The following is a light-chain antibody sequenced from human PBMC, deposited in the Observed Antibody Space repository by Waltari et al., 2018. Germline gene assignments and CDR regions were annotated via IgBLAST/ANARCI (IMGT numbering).Light chain of an antibody. CDR3: AAWDDKLGGRWE. Sequence: QSVLTQPPSASGTPGQRVTISCSGSSSTIGIHVANWYQQVPGPTPKLLIYRNGQRPPGVPDRFSGSKSGTSASLAISGLRSEDEADYYCAAWDDKLGGRWEFGGGTKLTVL. V-gene: IGLV1-47*01. J-gene: IGLJ2*01. CDR2: RNG. CDR1: SSTIGIHV.